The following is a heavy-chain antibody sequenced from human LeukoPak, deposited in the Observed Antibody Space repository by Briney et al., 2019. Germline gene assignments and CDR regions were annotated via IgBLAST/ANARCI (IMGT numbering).Heavy chain of an antibody. V-gene: IGHV3-48*02. D-gene: IGHD3-10*01. J-gene: IGHJ3*02. CDR3: ARDRVTGAFDI. CDR2: ISSNSDIM. Sequence: PGGSLRLSCAASGFSISSYNMNWVRQAPGKGLEWLSYISSNSDIMYYADSVKGRFTISRDNAKNSLYLQVNSLRDEDTAVYYCARDRVTGAFDIWGQGTLVTVSS. CDR1: GFSISSYN.